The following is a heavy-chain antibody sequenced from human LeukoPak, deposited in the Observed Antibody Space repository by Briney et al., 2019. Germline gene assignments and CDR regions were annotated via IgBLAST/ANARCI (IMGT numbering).Heavy chain of an antibody. Sequence: VASVKVSCKASGYTFTSYGISWVRQAPGQGLEWMGWINTNTGNPTYAQGFTGRFVFSLDTSVSTAYLQISSLKAEDTAVYYCARGYYDSSGYYYAFWFDPWGQETLVTVSS. CDR1: GYTFTSYG. J-gene: IGHJ5*02. CDR2: INTNTGNP. D-gene: IGHD3-22*01. V-gene: IGHV7-4-1*02. CDR3: ARGYYDSSGYYYAFWFDP.